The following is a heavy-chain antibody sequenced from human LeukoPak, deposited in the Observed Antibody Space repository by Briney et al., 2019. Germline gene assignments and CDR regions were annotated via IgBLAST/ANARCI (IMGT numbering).Heavy chain of an antibody. D-gene: IGHD2-2*01. V-gene: IGHV4-31*03. J-gene: IGHJ3*02. CDR2: IYYSGRT. CDR1: GGSISSGGYY. CDR3: ARVWPWVAPLYCSSTSCYGDAFDI. Sequence: PSQTLSLTCTVSGGSISSGGYYWSWIRQHPGKGLEWIGYIYYSGRTYYNPSLKSRVTISVDTSKNQFSLKLSSVTAADTAVYYCARVWPWVAPLYCSSTSCYGDAFDIWGQGTMVAVSS.